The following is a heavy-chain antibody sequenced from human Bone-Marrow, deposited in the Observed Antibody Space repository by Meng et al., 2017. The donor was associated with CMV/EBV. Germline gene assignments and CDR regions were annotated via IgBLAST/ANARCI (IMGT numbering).Heavy chain of an antibody. CDR3: ARVGVYGYKVTYDAFDI. J-gene: IGHJ3*02. D-gene: IGHD5-18*01. CDR1: GFTFSNSD. V-gene: IGHV3-19*01. Sequence: GESLKISCAASGFTFSNSDMNWVRQAPGKGLEWVSGVSWNGSRTHYADSVKGRFIISRDNAKNSLYLQMNSLRAEDTAVYYCARVGVYGYKVTYDAFDIWGQGTMVTVSS. CDR2: VSWNGSRT.